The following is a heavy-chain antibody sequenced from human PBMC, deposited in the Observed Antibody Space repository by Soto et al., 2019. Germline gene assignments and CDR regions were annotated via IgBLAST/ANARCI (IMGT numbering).Heavy chain of an antibody. V-gene: IGHV5-10-1*01. CDR2: IDPSDSYT. CDR1: GYSFTSYW. D-gene: IGHD3-10*01. Sequence: GESLKISCKGSGYSFTSYWISWVRQMPGKGLEWMGRIDPSDSYTNYSPSFQGHVTISADKSISTAYLQWSSLKASDTAMYYCVRLSMVRGVTPAAFDVWGQGTMVTVSS. CDR3: VRLSMVRGVTPAAFDV. J-gene: IGHJ3*01.